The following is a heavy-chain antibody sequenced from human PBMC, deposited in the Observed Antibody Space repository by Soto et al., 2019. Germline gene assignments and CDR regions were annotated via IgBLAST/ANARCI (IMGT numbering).Heavy chain of an antibody. D-gene: IGHD3-9*01. CDR1: RFTFSSYS. Sequence: PGGCLRLSCAASRFTFSSYSMNWVRQAPGKGLEWVSSISSSSSYIYYADSVKGRFTISRDNAKNSLYLQMNSLRAEDTAVYYCASSLMIAVSADFDTWCQGTMLTVSS. CDR2: ISSSSSYI. V-gene: IGHV3-21*01. CDR3: ASSLMIAVSADFDT. J-gene: IGHJ4*03.